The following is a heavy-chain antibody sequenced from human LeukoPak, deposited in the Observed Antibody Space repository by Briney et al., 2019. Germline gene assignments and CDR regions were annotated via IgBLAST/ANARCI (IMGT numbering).Heavy chain of an antibody. CDR2: LSADGSHK. D-gene: IGHD6-13*01. Sequence: GRSLRLSCAASGFTFSSYGMHWVRQAPGKGLEWVAVLSADGSHKQFADAVKDRFAISRDNSKETLYLQMNGLRSEDTAIYYCAKGGVSDRGSWYGDYFDYWGQGTLVTVSS. CDR1: GFTFSSYG. V-gene: IGHV3-30*18. CDR3: AKGGVSDRGSWYGDYFDY. J-gene: IGHJ4*02.